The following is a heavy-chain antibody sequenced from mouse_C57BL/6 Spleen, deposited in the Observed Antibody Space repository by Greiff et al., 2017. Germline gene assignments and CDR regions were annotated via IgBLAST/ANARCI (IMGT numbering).Heavy chain of an antibody. CDR1: GYSITSGYY. J-gene: IGHJ3*01. CDR3: ARDPDYGWFAY. V-gene: IGHV3-6*01. Sequence: DVKLQESGPGLVKPSQSLSLTCSVTGYSITSGYYWNWIRQFPGNKLEWMGYISYDGSNNYNPSLKNRISITRDTSKNQFFLKLNSVTTEDTATYYCARDPDYGWFAYWGQGTLVTVSA. CDR2: ISYDGSN. D-gene: IGHD2-4*01.